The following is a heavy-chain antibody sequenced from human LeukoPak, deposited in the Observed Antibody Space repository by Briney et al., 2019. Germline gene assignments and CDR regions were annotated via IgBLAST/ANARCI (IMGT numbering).Heavy chain of an antibody. V-gene: IGHV3-48*03. CDR2: ISNSGSTI. D-gene: IGHD3-22*01. Sequence: GGSLRLSCAASGFTFSSYEMNWVRQAPGKGLEWVSYISNSGSTIYYADSVKGRFTISRDNATNTLYLQMNSLRAEDTAVYYCAKRAPLSGYLRYYYYYMDVWGKGTTVTVSS. CDR3: AKRAPLSGYLRYYYYYMDV. J-gene: IGHJ6*03. CDR1: GFTFSSYE.